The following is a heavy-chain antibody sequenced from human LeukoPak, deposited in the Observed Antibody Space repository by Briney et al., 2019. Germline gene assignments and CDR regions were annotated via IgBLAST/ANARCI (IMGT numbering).Heavy chain of an antibody. CDR3: ARRSSGWYYHFDY. J-gene: IGHJ4*02. CDR1: AYSFTSYW. CDR2: IYPGDSDT. V-gene: IGHV5-51*03. Sequence: GESLKISCKGSAYSFTSYWIGWVRQMPGKGLEWMGIIYPGDSDTRYSPSFEGQVTISADKSISTAYLQWSSLKASDTAMYYCARRSSGWYYHFDYWGQGTLVTVSS. D-gene: IGHD6-19*01.